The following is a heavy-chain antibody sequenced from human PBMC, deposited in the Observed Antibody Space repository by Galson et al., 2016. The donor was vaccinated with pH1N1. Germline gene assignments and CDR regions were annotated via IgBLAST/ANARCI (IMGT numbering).Heavy chain of an antibody. CDR3: AHREVMITNAFDF. J-gene: IGHJ3*01. CDR1: GFSISSSGMG. Sequence: PALVKPTQTLTPTCIFSGFSISSSGMGVGWIRQPSGKALEWLAVIYWDDDKRYSPSLKSRLTITKDTSKNHVVLTMTNMDPMDTATYYCAHREVMITNAFDFWGQGTMVTVSS. D-gene: IGHD3-16*01. V-gene: IGHV2-5*02. CDR2: IYWDDDK.